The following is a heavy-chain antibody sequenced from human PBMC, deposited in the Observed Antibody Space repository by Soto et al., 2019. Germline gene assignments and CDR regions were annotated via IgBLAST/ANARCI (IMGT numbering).Heavy chain of an antibody. CDR3: ARGHSTDCSNGVCSFFYNHEMDV. Sequence: ASVKVSCKASGYSFTDYHIHWVRQAPGQGLEWLGRINPKSGGTSTAQKFQGWVTMTRDRYISTVYMELTRLRSDETDVYFCARGHSTDCSNGVCSFFYNHEMDVWGQGTTVTVSS. D-gene: IGHD2-8*01. J-gene: IGHJ6*02. CDR1: GYSFTDYH. V-gene: IGHV1-2*04. CDR2: INPKSGGT.